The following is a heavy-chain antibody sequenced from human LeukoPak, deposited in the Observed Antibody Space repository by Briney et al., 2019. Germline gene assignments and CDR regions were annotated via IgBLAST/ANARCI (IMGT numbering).Heavy chain of an antibody. CDR3: ARARRVGYKKAGLGY. CDR1: GGSFSGYY. CDR2: INHSGST. D-gene: IGHD5-24*01. V-gene: IGHV4-34*01. J-gene: IGHJ4*02. Sequence: SETLSLTCAVYGGSFSGYYWSWIRQPPGKGLEWIGEINHSGSTNYNPSLKSRVTISVDTSKNQFSLKLSSVTAADTAVYYCARARRVGYKKAGLGYWGQGTLVTVSS.